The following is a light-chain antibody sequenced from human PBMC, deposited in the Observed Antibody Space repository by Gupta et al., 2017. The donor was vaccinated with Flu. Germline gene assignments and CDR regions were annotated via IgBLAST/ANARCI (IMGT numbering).Light chain of an antibody. CDR2: EVS. V-gene: IGLV2-14*01. Sequence: SITISCTGTSSDVGGYNYVSWYQHHPGKAPKLMIYEVSNRPSGVSNRFSGSKSGNTASLTISGLQAEDEADYYCSSYTSSSTVVFGGGTKLTVL. J-gene: IGLJ2*01. CDR3: SSYTSSSTVV. CDR1: SSDVGGYNY.